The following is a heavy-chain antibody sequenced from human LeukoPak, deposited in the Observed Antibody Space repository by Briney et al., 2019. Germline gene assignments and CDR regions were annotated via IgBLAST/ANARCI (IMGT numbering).Heavy chain of an antibody. J-gene: IGHJ5*02. CDR3: AKSGYSFGRDWFDP. D-gene: IGHD5-18*01. Sequence: SQTLSLTCAISGDSVSNNSAAWIWIRQSPSRGLEWLGRTYYKSRWYNDYAVSVKSRISIKPDTSKNHFSLQLNSATPEDTAVYYCAKSGYSFGRDWFDPWGQGTLVTVSS. CDR1: GDSVSNNSAA. V-gene: IGHV6-1*01. CDR2: TYYKSRWYN.